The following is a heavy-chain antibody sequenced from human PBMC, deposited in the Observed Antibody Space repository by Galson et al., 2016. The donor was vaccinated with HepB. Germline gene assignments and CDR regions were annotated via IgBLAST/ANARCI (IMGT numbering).Heavy chain of an antibody. J-gene: IGHJ4*01. CDR2: IYSGGST. CDR1: GFAVRSNF. V-gene: IGHV3-53*01. CDR3: ARVQTFYDYIWGTSRPRYFDY. D-gene: IGHD3-16*02. Sequence: SLRLSCAVSGFAVRSNFMAWVRQAPGKGLEWVSLIYSGGSTYYADSVRGRFTISRDISKNTLFLEMLSLRAEDTAVYYCARVQTFYDYIWGTSRPRYFDYWGHGTLVTGSS.